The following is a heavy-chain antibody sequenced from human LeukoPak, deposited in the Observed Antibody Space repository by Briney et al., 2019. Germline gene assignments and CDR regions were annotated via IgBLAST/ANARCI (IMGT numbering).Heavy chain of an antibody. CDR2: IIPIFGTA. CDR1: GGTFSSYA. D-gene: IGHD6-13*01. CDR3: ARGKYSSSFVNYYYYMDV. J-gene: IGHJ6*03. V-gene: IGHV1-69*05. Sequence: SVKVSCKASGGTFSSYAISWVRQAPGQGLEWMGRIIPIFGTANYAQKFQGRVTITTDESTSTAYMELSSLRSEDTAVYYCARGKYSSSFVNYYYYMDVWGKGTTVAVSS.